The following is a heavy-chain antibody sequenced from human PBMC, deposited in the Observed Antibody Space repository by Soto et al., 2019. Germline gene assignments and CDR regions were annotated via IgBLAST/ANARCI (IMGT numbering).Heavy chain of an antibody. CDR3: ARDLFWFRFDP. V-gene: IGHV4-59*01. J-gene: IGHJ5*02. CDR1: GGSISSYY. Sequence: SETLSLTCTVSGGSISSYYWSWIRQPPGKGLEWIGYIYYSGSTNYNPSLKSRVTISVDTSKNQFSLKLSSVTAADTAVYYFARDLFWFRFDPWGQGTLVTVSS. D-gene: IGHD3-9*01. CDR2: IYYSGST.